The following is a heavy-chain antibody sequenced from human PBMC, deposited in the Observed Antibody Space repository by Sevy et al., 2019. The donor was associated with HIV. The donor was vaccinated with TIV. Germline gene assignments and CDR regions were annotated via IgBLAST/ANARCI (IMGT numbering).Heavy chain of an antibody. J-gene: IGHJ3*02. V-gene: IGHV4-61*01. D-gene: IGHD3-22*01. CDR3: ARSPDSTGYYPAFDI. CDR1: GGSVRSGSYY. Sequence: SETLSLTCTVSGGSVRSGSYYWSWIRQPPGKGLEWIGYIYSSGSTISNPSLESRVSISVDTSKNQVSLELASVTAADTAVYYCARSPDSTGYYPAFDIWGQGTMVTVSS. CDR2: IYSSGST.